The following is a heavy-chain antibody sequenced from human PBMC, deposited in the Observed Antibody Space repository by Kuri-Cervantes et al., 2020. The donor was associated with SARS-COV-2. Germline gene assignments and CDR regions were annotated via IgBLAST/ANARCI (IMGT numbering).Heavy chain of an antibody. D-gene: IGHD1-26*01. CDR2: ISYDGSNK. Sequence: GESLKISCAASGFTFSSYAMHWVRQAPGKGLEWVAVISYDGSNKYYADSVKGRFTISRDNSKNTLCLQMNSLRAEDTAVYYCARASAGSSWGYYYYMDVWGIGTTVTVSS. V-gene: IGHV3-30-3*01. J-gene: IGHJ6*03. CDR3: ARASAGSSWGYYYYMDV. CDR1: GFTFSSYA.